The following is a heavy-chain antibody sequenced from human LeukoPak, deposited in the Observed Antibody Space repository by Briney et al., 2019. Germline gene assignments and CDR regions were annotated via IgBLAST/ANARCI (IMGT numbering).Heavy chain of an antibody. CDR2: ISTYNGNT. D-gene: IGHD4-17*01. CDR1: GYTFSSYC. CDR3: ARTHDYGDNLMDY. Sequence: GGSVTVSCKASGYTFSSYCIGWVRQAPGEGREGVGGISTYNGNTNYAQRVQGRVTMTSDTSSSTAYMELRSLRSDDTAVYYCARTHDYGDNLMDYWGQGTLVTVSS. J-gene: IGHJ4*02. V-gene: IGHV1-18*04.